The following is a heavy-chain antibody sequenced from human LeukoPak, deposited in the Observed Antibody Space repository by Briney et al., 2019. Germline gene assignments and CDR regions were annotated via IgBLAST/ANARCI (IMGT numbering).Heavy chain of an antibody. D-gene: IGHD1-26*01. CDR2: IYYSGRT. V-gene: IGHV4-39*01. J-gene: IGHJ4*02. CDR1: GGSISSGPYC. CDR3: ARRVGGLLPDRFDY. Sequence: SETLSLTCTVSGGSISSGPYCWDWIRQPPGKGLEWIGTIYYSGRTYYNPSLKSRVTISVDTSKSQFSLNLNSVTAADTAVYYCARRVGGLLPDRFDYWGQGTLVTVSS.